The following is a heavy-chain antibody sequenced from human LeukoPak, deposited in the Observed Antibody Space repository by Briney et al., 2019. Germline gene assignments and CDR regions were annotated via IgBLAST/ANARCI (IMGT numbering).Heavy chain of an antibody. J-gene: IGHJ4*02. Sequence: ASVKVSCKASGYTFTSYGISWARQAPGQGLEWMGWISAYNGNTNYAQKLQGRVTMTTDTSTSTAYMELRSLRSDDTAVYYRARLMNYYDSSGYYQTPTPYFDYWGQGTLVTVSS. D-gene: IGHD3-22*01. CDR3: ARLMNYYDSSGYYQTPTPYFDY. CDR2: ISAYNGNT. CDR1: GYTFTSYG. V-gene: IGHV1-18*01.